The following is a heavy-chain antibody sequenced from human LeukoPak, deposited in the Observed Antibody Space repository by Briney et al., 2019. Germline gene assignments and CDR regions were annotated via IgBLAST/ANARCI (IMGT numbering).Heavy chain of an antibody. D-gene: IGHD1-26*01. CDR3: AKGGATAHDY. Sequence: GGSLRLSCAASGFTFSSYWMHWVRQAPGKGLVWVSRINSDGSSTSYADSVKGRFTISRDNSKNTLYLQMNSPRAEDTAVYYCAKGGATAHDYWGQGTLVTVSS. V-gene: IGHV3-74*01. CDR1: GFTFSSYW. J-gene: IGHJ4*02. CDR2: INSDGSST.